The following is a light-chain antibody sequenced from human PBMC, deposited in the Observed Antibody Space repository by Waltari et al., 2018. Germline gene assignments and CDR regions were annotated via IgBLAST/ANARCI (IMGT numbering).Light chain of an antibody. CDR1: QSVTTN. V-gene: IGKV3-15*01. Sequence: EIVMAQXPAXLSVSPGERAIFSCRASQSVTTNVAWYQEKPGQPPRILIYGASTRATDIPARFSGSGSGTEFTLTITSPQSEDVGVXYCHQYXDGPPFNFGQGTKLEIK. CDR3: HQYXDGPPFN. J-gene: IGKJ2*01. CDR2: GAS.